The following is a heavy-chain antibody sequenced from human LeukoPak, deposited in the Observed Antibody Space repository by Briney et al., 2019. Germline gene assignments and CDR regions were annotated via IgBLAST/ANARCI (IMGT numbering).Heavy chain of an antibody. J-gene: IGHJ4*02. D-gene: IGHD5-12*01. CDR2: ISSSDNTI. CDR3: ARDNSAYDYYFDY. CDR1: GFTFSDYY. Sequence: GGSLRLSCAASGFTFSDYYMSWIRQAPGEGLEGVSYISSSDNTIYYADSVKGRFTISRDNAKNSLFLQMNSLRAEDTAVYYCARDNSAYDYYFDYWGQGTLVTVSS. V-gene: IGHV3-11*01.